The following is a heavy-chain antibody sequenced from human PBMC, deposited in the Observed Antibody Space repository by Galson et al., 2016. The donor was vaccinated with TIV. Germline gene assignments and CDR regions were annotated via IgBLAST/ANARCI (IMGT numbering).Heavy chain of an antibody. J-gene: IGHJ1*01. D-gene: IGHD1-26*01. CDR2: IYNSGST. CDR3: ARWADSGSYYQYFHH. Sequence: LSLTCNVSGGSINSAGYFWTWIRQHPGKGLEWIGYIYNSGSTSYKPSLKSRVTISVDTSTNQFSLILSSVTDADTAVYYCARWADSGSYYQYFHHWGQGTLVTVSS. V-gene: IGHV4-31*03. CDR1: GGSINSAGYF.